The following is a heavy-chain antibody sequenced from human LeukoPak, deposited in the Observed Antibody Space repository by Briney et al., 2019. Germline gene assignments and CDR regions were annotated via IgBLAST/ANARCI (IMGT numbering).Heavy chain of an antibody. CDR2: ISSSSSYI. V-gene: IGHV3-21*01. D-gene: IGHD7-27*01. CDR1: GFTFSSYS. Sequence: TGGSLRLSCAASGFTFSSYSMNWVRQAPGKGLEWVSSISSSSSYIYYADSAKGRFTISRDNAKNSLYLQMNSLRAEDTAVYYCARPTLSWGSGPDYWGQGTLVTVSS. CDR3: ARPTLSWGSGPDY. J-gene: IGHJ4*02.